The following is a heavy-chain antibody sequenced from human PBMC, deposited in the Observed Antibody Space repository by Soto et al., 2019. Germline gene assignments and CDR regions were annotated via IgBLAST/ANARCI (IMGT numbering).Heavy chain of an antibody. V-gene: IGHV4-59*08. CDR3: ARHLYYYGSGSRPAGLDV. CDR2: IYYSGST. D-gene: IGHD3-10*01. Sequence: PSETLSLTCTVSGGSISSYYWSWIRQPPGKGLEWIGYIYYSGSTNYNPSLKSRVTISVDTSKNQFPLKLSSVTAADTAVYYCARHLYYYGSGSRPAGLDVWGKGTTVTVSS. J-gene: IGHJ6*04. CDR1: GGSISSYY.